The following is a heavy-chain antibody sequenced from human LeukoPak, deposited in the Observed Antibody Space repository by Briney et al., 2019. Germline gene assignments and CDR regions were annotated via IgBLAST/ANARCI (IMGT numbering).Heavy chain of an antibody. D-gene: IGHD3-10*01. CDR1: GFTFSSYG. J-gene: IGHJ4*02. V-gene: IGHV3-30*18. Sequence: PGRSLRLSCAASGFTFSSYGMHWVRQAPGKGLEWVAVISYDGSNKYYADSVKGRFTISRDNSKNTLYLQMNSLRAEDTAVYYCAKDREYYGSGSYGDYWGQGTLVTVSS. CDR2: ISYDGSNK. CDR3: AKDREYYGSGSYGDY.